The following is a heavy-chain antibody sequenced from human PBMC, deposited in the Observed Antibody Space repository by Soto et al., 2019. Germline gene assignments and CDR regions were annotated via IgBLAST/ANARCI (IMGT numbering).Heavy chain of an antibody. V-gene: IGHV3-30*18. D-gene: IGHD3-22*01. J-gene: IGHJ4*02. CDR1: GFSFSSYG. CDR2: ISFDGSNK. CDR3: AKEVSDSIPYYPVSPGFDY. Sequence: PGGSLRLSCAASGFSFSSYGMHWVRQAPGKGLEWVAVISFDGSNKYYADSVKGRFTISRDNSKNTLYLQMNSLRAEDTSVYFCAKEVSDSIPYYPVSPGFDYWGQGTLVTVSS.